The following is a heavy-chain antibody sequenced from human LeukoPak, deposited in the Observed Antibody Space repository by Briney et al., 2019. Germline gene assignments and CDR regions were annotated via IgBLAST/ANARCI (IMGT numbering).Heavy chain of an antibody. CDR1: GFTFDDYA. V-gene: IGHV3-9*01. D-gene: IGHD2-15*01. Sequence: GGSLRLSCAASGFTFDDYAMHWVRQAPGKGLEWVSGISWNSGSIGYADSVKGRFTISRDNAKNSLYLQMNSLRAEDTALYCCAKDDYSYAYFDYWGQGTLVTVSS. CDR3: AKDDYSYAYFDY. CDR2: ISWNSGSI. J-gene: IGHJ4*02.